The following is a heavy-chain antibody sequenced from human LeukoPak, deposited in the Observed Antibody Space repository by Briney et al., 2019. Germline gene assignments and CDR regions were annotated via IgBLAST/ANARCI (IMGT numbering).Heavy chain of an antibody. D-gene: IGHD3-22*01. V-gene: IGHV3-7*01. CDR2: IKQDGSEK. J-gene: IGHJ2*01. CDR1: GFTFSSYW. CDR3: ARVWAGYDSSGYYYDWYFDL. Sequence: GGSLRLSCAASGFTFSSYWMSWVRQAPGKGLEWVANIKQDGSEKYYVDSVEGRFTISRDNAKNSLYLQMNSLRAEDTAVYYCARVWAGYDSSGYYYDWYFDLWGRGTLVTVSS.